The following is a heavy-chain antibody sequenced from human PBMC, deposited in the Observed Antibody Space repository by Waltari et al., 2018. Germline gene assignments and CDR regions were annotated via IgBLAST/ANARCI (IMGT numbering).Heavy chain of an antibody. CDR2: VHGSGRT. CDR3: ARDRGRGLYLDT. D-gene: IGHD2-15*01. J-gene: IGHJ5*02. Sequence: QLQLQESGPGLVKPSGTLSLNCAVSGDSVSSPFLWNWVRQSPQKGLEWIGQVHGSGRTNYNPSFASRVTVSLDTSKNLFSLKMTSATAADTAVYYCARDRGRGLYLDTWGPGTLVTVSP. CDR1: GDSVSSPFL. V-gene: IGHV4-4*02.